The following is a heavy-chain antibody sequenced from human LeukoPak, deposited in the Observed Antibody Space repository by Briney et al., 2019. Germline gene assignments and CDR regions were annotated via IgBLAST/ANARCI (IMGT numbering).Heavy chain of an antibody. D-gene: IGHD2-15*01. CDR1: GYTFTSYY. CDR3: ARPTRAYCSGGSCHAFDY. CDR2: INPSGGST. J-gene: IGHJ4*02. V-gene: IGHV1-46*01. Sequence: ASVKVSCKASGYTFTSYYMHWVRQAPGQGLEWMGIINPSGGSTSYAQKFQGRVTMTRDMSTSTVYMELSSLRSEDTAVYYCARPTRAYCSGGSCHAFDYWGQGTLVTVSS.